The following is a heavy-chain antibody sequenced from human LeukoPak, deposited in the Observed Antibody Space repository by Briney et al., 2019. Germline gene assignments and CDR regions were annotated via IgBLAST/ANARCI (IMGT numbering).Heavy chain of an antibody. CDR2: IYYSGST. D-gene: IGHD1-26*01. CDR3: ARGDGIVGATRGDFDP. J-gene: IGHJ5*02. CDR1: GGSISSGDYY. Sequence: PSQTLSLTCTVSGGSISSGDYYWSWIRQPPGKGLEWIGYIYYSGSTYYNPSLKSRVTISVDTSKNQFSLKLSSVTAADTAVYYCARGDGIVGATRGDFDPWGQGTLVTVSS. V-gene: IGHV4-30-4*08.